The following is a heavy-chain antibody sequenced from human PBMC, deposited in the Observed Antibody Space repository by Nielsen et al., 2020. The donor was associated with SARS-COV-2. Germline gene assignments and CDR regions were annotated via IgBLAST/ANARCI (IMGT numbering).Heavy chain of an antibody. D-gene: IGHD1-1*01. CDR2: ISGSSDYK. J-gene: IGHJ4*02. Sequence: GESLKISCAASGFTFSSFSMNWVRQAPGKGLEWVSCISGSSDYKYYADSVKGRFTISRDNAKNSLFLQMNSLRAEDTAIYYCARDTSTTKFDYWGQGTLVTVSS. V-gene: IGHV3-21*01. CDR3: ARDTSTTKFDY. CDR1: GFTFSSFS.